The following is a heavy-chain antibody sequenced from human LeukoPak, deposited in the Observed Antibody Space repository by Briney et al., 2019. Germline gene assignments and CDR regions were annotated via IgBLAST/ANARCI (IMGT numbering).Heavy chain of an antibody. CDR3: AKAPLPPGSGSSWLLDY. V-gene: IGHV3-23*01. D-gene: IGHD6-13*01. CDR1: GFTFSSYA. Sequence: GGSLRLSCAASGFTFSSYAMSWVRQAPGKGLEWVSAISGSGGSTYYADSVKGRFTISRDNSKNTLYLQMNSLRAEDTAVYYCAKAPLPPGSGSSWLLDYWGQGTLVTVSS. CDR2: ISGSGGST. J-gene: IGHJ4*02.